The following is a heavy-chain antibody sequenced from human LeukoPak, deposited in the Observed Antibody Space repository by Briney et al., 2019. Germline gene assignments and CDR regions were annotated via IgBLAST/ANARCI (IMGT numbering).Heavy chain of an antibody. D-gene: IGHD1/OR15-1a*01. Sequence: ASVRVSCKAPGYIFTDYGITWVRQAPGQGLEWMGWISAYNGNTNYAQKFQGRFTMTTDTSTTTAYMELRSLRFDDTAMYYCARDLAWGYVEQRLGWLDPWGQGAQVTVSS. CDR2: ISAYNGNT. CDR1: GYIFTDYG. CDR3: ARDLAWGYVEQRLGWLDP. V-gene: IGHV1-18*01. J-gene: IGHJ5*02.